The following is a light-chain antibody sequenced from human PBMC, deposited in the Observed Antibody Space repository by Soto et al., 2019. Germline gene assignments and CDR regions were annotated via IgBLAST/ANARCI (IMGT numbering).Light chain of an antibody. Sequence: VVMPKSPATLSVSLGERATLSCMASQSGSSNLAWYQQKPGQAPRLLIYGASTRATGIPARFSGSGSGTEFTLTISSLQSEDFAVYYCQQYNNWPPKRTFGQGTKVAI. CDR2: GAS. J-gene: IGKJ1*01. CDR1: QSGSSN. CDR3: QQYNNWPPKRT. V-gene: IGKV3-15*01.